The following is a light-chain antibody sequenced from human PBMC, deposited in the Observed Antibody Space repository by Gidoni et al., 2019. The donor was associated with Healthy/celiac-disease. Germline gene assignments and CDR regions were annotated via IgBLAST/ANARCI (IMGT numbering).Light chain of an antibody. V-gene: IGLV1-44*01. CDR2: STN. CDR3: AVWDDSLSGVV. CDR1: SSNIGGNT. J-gene: IGLJ2*01. Sequence: QSVLTPSPSASGTPGQRVTISCSGSSSNIGGNTVNWYQHLPGTAPKLLIYSTNQRPSGVPDRFSGSKSGTSASLAISGLQSEDEADYYCAVWDDSLSGVVFGGGTKLTVL.